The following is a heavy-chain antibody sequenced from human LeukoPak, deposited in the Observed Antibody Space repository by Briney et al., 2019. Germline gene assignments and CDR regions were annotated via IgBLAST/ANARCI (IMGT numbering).Heavy chain of an antibody. V-gene: IGHV4-59*01. D-gene: IGHD3-22*01. CDR2: IYYSGSI. CDR1: GGSFTGYY. J-gene: IGHJ4*02. Sequence: PSETLSLTCTVSGGSFTGYYWTWIRQPPGKGLEWIGYIYYSGSINYNPSLKSRVTISVDTSKNQFSLKLSSVTAADTAVYYCARASPSDDDSSALDYWGQGTLVTVSS. CDR3: ARASPSDDDSSALDY.